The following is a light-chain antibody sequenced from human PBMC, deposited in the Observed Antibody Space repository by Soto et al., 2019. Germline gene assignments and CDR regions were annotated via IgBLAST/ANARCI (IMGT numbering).Light chain of an antibody. V-gene: IGLV2-8*01. Sequence: QSALTQPPSASGSPGQSVTISCTGTSSDVGGYNYVSWYQQHPGKAHKLMIYEVSKRPSGVPDRCSGSKSGNTASLTVSGLQAEDEADYYCSLYAGSNNLVFGGGTKVTVL. J-gene: IGLJ2*01. CDR1: SSDVGGYNY. CDR3: SLYAGSNNLV. CDR2: EVS.